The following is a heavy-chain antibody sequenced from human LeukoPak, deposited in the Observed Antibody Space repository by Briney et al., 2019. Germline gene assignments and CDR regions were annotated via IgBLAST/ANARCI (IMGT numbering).Heavy chain of an antibody. CDR3: ARGWASSWYYFDF. Sequence: PSETLSLTCAVSGGSMRNYYWSWIRHPPGKGLERIGYTYDSGSSSYNPSLRSRVSISIDTSKNQFSLNLSSVTGADTAVYFWARGWASSWYYFDFWGQGNLVTVSS. CDR2: TYDSGSS. CDR1: GGSMRNYY. V-gene: IGHV4-59*01. D-gene: IGHD2-2*01. J-gene: IGHJ4*02.